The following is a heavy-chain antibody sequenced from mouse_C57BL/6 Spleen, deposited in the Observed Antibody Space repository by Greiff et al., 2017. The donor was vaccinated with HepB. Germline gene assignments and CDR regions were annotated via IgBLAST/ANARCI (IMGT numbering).Heavy chain of an antibody. CDR2: ISGGGGNT. V-gene: IGHV5-9*01. D-gene: IGHD3-2*02. CDR1: GFTFSSYT. CDR3: ALDSSGLYYAMDY. Sequence: EVKVEESGGGLVKPGGSLKLSCAASGFTFSSYTMSWVRQTPEKRLEWVATISGGGGNTYYPDSVKGRFTISRDNAKNTLYLQMSSLRSEDTALYYCALDSSGLYYAMDYWGQGTSVTVSS. J-gene: IGHJ4*01.